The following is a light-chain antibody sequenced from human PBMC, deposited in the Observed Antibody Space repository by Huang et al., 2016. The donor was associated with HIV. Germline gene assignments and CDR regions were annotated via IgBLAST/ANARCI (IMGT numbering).Light chain of an antibody. CDR2: GAS. CDR1: QSVSTN. J-gene: IGKJ3*01. CDR3: QQYNSWPPLFT. Sequence: EVLLTQSPATLSVSPGERATLPCRASQSVSTNLDWYQQKPGQAPRLLIYGASTRATGVPARFSGSGSGTEFTLTISSLQSEDSAVYYCQQYNSWPPLFTFGPGTKVDIK. V-gene: IGKV3-15*01.